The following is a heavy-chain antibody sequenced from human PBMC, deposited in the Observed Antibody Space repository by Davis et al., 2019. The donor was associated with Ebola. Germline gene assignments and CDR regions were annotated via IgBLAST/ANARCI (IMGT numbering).Heavy chain of an antibody. D-gene: IGHD5-18*01. CDR1: GFTVSSNY. V-gene: IGHV3-53*05. Sequence: GESLKISCAASGFTVSSNYMSWVRQAPGKGLEWVSVIYSGGSTYYADSVKGRFTISRDNSKNTLYLQMNSLRAEDTAVYYCARHTAMEHWGQGTLVTVSS. CDR2: IYSGGST. J-gene: IGHJ1*01. CDR3: ARHTAMEH.